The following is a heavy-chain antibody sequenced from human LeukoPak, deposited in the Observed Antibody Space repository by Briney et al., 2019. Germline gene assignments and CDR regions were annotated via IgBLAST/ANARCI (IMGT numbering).Heavy chain of an antibody. CDR1: GFTFSSYA. D-gene: IGHD3-22*01. CDR2: ISGSGGST. Sequence: GGSLRLSCAASGFTFSSYAMSWVRQAPGKGLEWVSAISGSGGSTYYADSVKGRFTISRDNSKNTLYLQMNSLRAEDTAVYYCAKSASITMIVVGICFDYWGQGTLVTVSS. CDR3: AKSASITMIVVGICFDY. J-gene: IGHJ4*02. V-gene: IGHV3-23*01.